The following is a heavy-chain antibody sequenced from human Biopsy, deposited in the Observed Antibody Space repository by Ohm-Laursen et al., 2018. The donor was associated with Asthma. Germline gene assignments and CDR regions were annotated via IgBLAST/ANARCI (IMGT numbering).Heavy chain of an antibody. CDR2: INSVFGTT. J-gene: IGHJ4*02. V-gene: IGHV1-69*01. D-gene: IGHD2-2*01. Sequence: SSVKVSCKSLGGTFDTYVIGWVRQAPGQGLEWMGGINSVFGTTTYPQKFQDRVTITADDSTSTVYMELSSLRSEDTAVYYCARKAGSCISRTCYSLDFWGQGTLVTVSS. CDR1: GGTFDTYV. CDR3: ARKAGSCISRTCYSLDF.